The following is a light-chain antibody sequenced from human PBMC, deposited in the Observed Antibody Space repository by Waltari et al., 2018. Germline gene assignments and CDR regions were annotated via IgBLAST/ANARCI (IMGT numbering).Light chain of an antibody. CDR1: QSVGSY. CDR2: DAS. V-gene: IGKV3-11*01. CDR3: QQRSNRPLT. Sequence: EIVLTQSPATLSLSPGERATLSCRASQSVGSYLAWYQQKPGQAPRLLIYDASNRATGIPARFSGSGSGTYFTLTISSLEPEDFAIYYCQQRSNRPLTFGGGTKVEIK. J-gene: IGKJ4*01.